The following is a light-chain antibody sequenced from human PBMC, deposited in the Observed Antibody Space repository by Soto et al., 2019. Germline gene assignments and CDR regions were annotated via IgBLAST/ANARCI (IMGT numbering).Light chain of an antibody. CDR3: SSYTKSNTLVV. Sequence: QSALTQPASVSGSPGQSITISCTGTSSDVGGYNYVSWYQQHPGKVPKLMIYEVSNRPSGVSNRFSGSKSGNTASLTISGLQAEDEADYYCSSYTKSNTLVVFGGGTKVTVL. V-gene: IGLV2-14*01. CDR1: SSDVGGYNY. J-gene: IGLJ2*01. CDR2: EVS.